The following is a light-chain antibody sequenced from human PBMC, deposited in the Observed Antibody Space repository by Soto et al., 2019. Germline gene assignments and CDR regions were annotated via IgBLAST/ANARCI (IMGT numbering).Light chain of an antibody. J-gene: IGKJ2*02. Sequence: DIQMTQSPSTLSASAGDRVSITCRASQSISSWLAWYQQKPGKAPNLLIYKASTLESGVPSRFSGSGYGTEFTLTISSLQPDDFATYYCQHYEGTFGQGTKLEIK. CDR2: KAS. V-gene: IGKV1-5*03. CDR3: QHYEGT. CDR1: QSISSW.